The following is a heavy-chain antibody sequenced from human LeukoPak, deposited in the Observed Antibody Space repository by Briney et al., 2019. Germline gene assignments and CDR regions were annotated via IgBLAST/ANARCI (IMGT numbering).Heavy chain of an antibody. V-gene: IGHV1-18*01. J-gene: IGHJ4*02. CDR2: ISAYNGNT. CDR3: ARGLSYYYDSSGYHHFDY. Sequence: GASVKVSFKASVYTFTSYGISWVRQAPGQGLEWMGWISAYNGNTNYAQKLQGRVTMTTDTSTSTAYMELRSLRSDDTAVYYCARGLSYYYDSSGYHHFDYWGQGTLVTVSS. CDR1: VYTFTSYG. D-gene: IGHD3-22*01.